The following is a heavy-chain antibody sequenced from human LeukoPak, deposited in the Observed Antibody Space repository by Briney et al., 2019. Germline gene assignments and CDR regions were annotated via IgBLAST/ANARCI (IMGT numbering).Heavy chain of an antibody. CDR2: ISGGGGST. J-gene: IGHJ4*02. D-gene: IGHD2-15*01. CDR3: AKDRMYSPLFH. V-gene: IGHV3-23*01. Sequence: GGSLRLSCAASGFIFSSYVMSWVRQAPGKGLEWVSGISGGGGSTYYADSVKGRFTISRDNSKNTLYLQMNSLRAEDTAVYYCAKDRMYSPLFHWGQGTLVTVSS. CDR1: GFIFSSYV.